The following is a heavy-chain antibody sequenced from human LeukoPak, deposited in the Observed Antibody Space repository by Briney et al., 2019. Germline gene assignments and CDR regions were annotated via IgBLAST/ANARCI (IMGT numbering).Heavy chain of an antibody. Sequence: GESLKISCKGSGYSFTSYWIGWVRQMPGKGLEWMGIIYPGDSDTRYSPSFQGQVTISADKSISTAYLQWSSLKASDTAMYYCTLSALDWSKLFDYWGQGTLVTVSS. D-gene: IGHD3/OR15-3a*01. V-gene: IGHV5-51*01. CDR2: IYPGDSDT. J-gene: IGHJ4*02. CDR1: GYSFTSYW. CDR3: TLSALDWSKLFDY.